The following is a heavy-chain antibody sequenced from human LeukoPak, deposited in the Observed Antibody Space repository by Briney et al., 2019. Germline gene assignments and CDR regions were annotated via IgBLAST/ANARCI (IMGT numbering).Heavy chain of an antibody. J-gene: IGHJ3*02. CDR1: GGSISSYY. V-gene: IGHV4-59*01. CDR2: IYYSGST. CDR3: AGTPFSAFDI. Sequence: SETLSLTCTVSGGSISSYYWSWIRQPPGKGLEWIGYIYYSGSTNYNPSLKSRVTISVDTSKNQFSLKLSSVTAADTAVYYCAGTPFSAFDIWGQGTMVTVSS. D-gene: IGHD2-15*01.